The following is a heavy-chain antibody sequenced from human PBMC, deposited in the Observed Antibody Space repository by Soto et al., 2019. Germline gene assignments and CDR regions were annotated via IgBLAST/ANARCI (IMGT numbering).Heavy chain of an antibody. CDR3: ASVTRTCISTSCYRYYYGMDV. D-gene: IGHD2-2*02. V-gene: IGHV4-61*01. Sequence: QVQLQESGPGLVKPSETLSLTCTVSGGSVSSGSYYWSWIRQPPGKGLEWIGYIYYSGSTNYNPSLKVRVNISVDTSKNQFSLKLSSVTAADTAVYYCASVTRTCISTSCYRYYYGMDVWGQGTTVTVSS. CDR1: GGSVSSGSYY. CDR2: IYYSGST. J-gene: IGHJ6*02.